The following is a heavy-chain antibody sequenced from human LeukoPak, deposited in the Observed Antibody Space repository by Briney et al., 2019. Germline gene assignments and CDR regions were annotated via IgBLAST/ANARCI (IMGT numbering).Heavy chain of an antibody. J-gene: IGHJ4*02. CDR2: IYYSGST. V-gene: IGHV4-59*08. Sequence: PSETLSLTCTVSGGSISSYYWSWIRQPPGKGLEWIGYIYYSGSTNYNPSLKSRVTISVGTSKNQFSLKLSSVTAADTAVYYCARHNYGPISAIDYWGQGTLVTVSS. CDR1: GGSISSYY. D-gene: IGHD4-17*01. CDR3: ARHNYGPISAIDY.